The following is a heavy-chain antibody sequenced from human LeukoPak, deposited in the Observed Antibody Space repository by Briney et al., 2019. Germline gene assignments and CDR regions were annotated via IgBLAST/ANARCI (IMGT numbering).Heavy chain of an antibody. CDR1: GGSFSGYY. J-gene: IGHJ3*02. V-gene: IGHV4-34*01. Sequence: PSETLSLTCAVYGGSFSGYYWSWIRQPPGKGLEWIGYIYHSGSTYYNPSLKSRVTISVDRPKNQFSLKLSSVTAADTAVYYCARGEYSSGWYSFQAFDIWGQGTMVTVSS. D-gene: IGHD6-19*01. CDR2: IYHSGST. CDR3: ARGEYSSGWYSFQAFDI.